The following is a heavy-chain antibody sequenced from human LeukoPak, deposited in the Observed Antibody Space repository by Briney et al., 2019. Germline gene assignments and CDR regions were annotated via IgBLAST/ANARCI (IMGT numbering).Heavy chain of an antibody. V-gene: IGHV6-1*01. CDR2: TYYRSKWYT. J-gene: IGHJ4*02. CDR1: GDSVSSNSVG. D-gene: IGHD5-18*01. CDR3: VRSWTYSYDT. Sequence: SQTLSLTCAISGDSVSSNSVGWHWIRQSPSRGLEWLGKTYYRSKWYTDYAVSVKGRMTINPDTSKNQFSLQVNSVTPEDTAVYYCVRSWTYSYDTWGQGTLVTVSS.